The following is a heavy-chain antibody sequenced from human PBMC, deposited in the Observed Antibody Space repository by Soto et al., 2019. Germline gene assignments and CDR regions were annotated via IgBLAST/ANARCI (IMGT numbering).Heavy chain of an antibody. CDR1: GFTFSSYA. J-gene: IGHJ3*02. CDR3: AREWCPHAFDI. V-gene: IGHV3-30-3*01. Sequence: QVQLVESGGGVVQPGRSLRLSCAASGFTFSSYAMHWVRQAPGKGLEWVAVISYDGSNKYYADSVKGRFTISRDNSKNTLYLQMNSLRAEDTAVYYCAREWCPHAFDIWGQGTMVTVSS. D-gene: IGHD2-8*01. CDR2: ISYDGSNK.